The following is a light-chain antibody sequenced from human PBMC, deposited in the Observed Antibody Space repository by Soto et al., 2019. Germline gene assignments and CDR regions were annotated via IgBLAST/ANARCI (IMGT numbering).Light chain of an antibody. CDR3: QQYGSSPT. J-gene: IGKJ1*01. CDR1: QSVGGNY. CDR2: GAS. Sequence: EIVLTQSPGTLSLSPGERATLSCRASQSVGGNYLAWYQQKPGQAPRLLIYGASSRATGIPDRFSGSGSGTDFTLTISRLEPEDFAVYYCQQYGSSPTFGQGTKVEI. V-gene: IGKV3-20*01.